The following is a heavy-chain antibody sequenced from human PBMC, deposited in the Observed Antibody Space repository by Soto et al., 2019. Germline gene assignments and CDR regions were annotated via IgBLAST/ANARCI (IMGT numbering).Heavy chain of an antibody. CDR3: AKDPPRYCSGGSCYS. D-gene: IGHD2-15*01. V-gene: IGHV3-33*06. CDR2: IWYDGSNK. J-gene: IGHJ5*01. Sequence: PGGSLRLSCAASGFTFSSYGMHWVRQAPGKGLEWVAVIWYDGSNKYYADSVKGRFTISRDNSKNTLYLQMNSLRAEDTAVYYCAKDPPRYCSGGSCYSGGQGTLVTVSS. CDR1: GFTFSSYG.